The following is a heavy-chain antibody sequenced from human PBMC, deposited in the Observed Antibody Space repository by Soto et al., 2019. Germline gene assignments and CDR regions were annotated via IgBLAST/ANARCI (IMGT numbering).Heavy chain of an antibody. CDR1: GYTFTNYG. V-gene: IGHV1-18*01. D-gene: IGHD3-10*01. CDR2: INVYNGNT. CDR3: ARGVDSVSYYYQYNWFDH. Sequence: QVQLVQSGGEVKKPGASVKVSCKASGYTFTNYGISWVRQAPGQGLEWMGWINVYNGNTKYAQKVQGRVTMTTDTSTTTAYMELRSLRSDDTAVYDCARGVDSVSYYYQYNWFDHWGQGTLVTVSS. J-gene: IGHJ5*02.